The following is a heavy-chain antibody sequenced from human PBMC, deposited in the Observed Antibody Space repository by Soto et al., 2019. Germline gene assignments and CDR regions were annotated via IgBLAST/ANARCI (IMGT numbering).Heavy chain of an antibody. Sequence: AYVMFPCETSGYAFTGFYIHWVRQAPGQGLEWMGWISPNTGVTSYAQKFQGRVTITADESTSTAYMELSSLRSEDTAVYYCAKSYDSSGYSGDDAFDIWGQGTMVTVS. CDR2: ISPNTGVT. V-gene: IGHV1-2*02. D-gene: IGHD3-22*01. J-gene: IGHJ3*02. CDR3: AKSYDSSGYSGDDAFDI. CDR1: GYAFTGFY.